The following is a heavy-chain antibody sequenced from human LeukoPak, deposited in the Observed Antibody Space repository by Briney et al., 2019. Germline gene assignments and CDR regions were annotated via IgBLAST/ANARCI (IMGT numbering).Heavy chain of an antibody. CDR1: GFTFNNYW. V-gene: IGHV3-7*01. CDR2: IKQDGSEK. CDR3: ARDSRALPS. J-gene: IGHJ4*02. Sequence: GGSLRLSCAASGFTFNNYWTSWVRQAPGKGLEWVANIKQDGSEKYYVDSVKGRFTISRDNVKNSLYLQMNSLRADDAAMYYCARDSRALPSWGQGTLVTVSS.